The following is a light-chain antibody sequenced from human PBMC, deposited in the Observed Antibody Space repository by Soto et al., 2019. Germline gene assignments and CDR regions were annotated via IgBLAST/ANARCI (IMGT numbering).Light chain of an antibody. V-gene: IGLV1-40*01. CDR1: SSNNVASYD. J-gene: IGLJ1*01. CDR3: QSYDSSLSGYV. Sequence: QSVLTQPPSVSGAPGQRVTISCTGSSNNVASYDVHRYQQLPGTAPKLLIIGNNNRPSGVPDRFSGSKSGTSASLAITGLQAEDEADYYCQSYDSSLSGYVFGTGTQVTVL. CDR2: GNN.